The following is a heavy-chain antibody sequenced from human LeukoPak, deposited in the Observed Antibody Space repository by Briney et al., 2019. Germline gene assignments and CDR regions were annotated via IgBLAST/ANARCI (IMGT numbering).Heavy chain of an antibody. J-gene: IGHJ6*03. Sequence: ASVKVSCKASGYSSTNYGISWVRQAPGQGLEWMGWIHIYRGNTNYAQKLQGRVTMTTDTSTSTAYMELRSLRSDDTAVYYCARDRERYYYDSSGYYTDYYYYYMDVWGKGTTVTVSS. V-gene: IGHV1-18*01. D-gene: IGHD3-22*01. CDR2: IHIYRGNT. CDR3: ARDRERYYYDSSGYYTDYYYYYMDV. CDR1: GYSSTNYG.